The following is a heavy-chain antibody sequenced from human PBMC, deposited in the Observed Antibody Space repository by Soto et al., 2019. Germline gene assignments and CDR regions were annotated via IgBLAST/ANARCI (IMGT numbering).Heavy chain of an antibody. J-gene: IGHJ5*02. D-gene: IGHD3-3*01. V-gene: IGHV4-30-4*01. Sequence: QVQLQESGPGLVKPSQTLSLTCTVSGGSISSGDYYWSWIRQPPGKGLEWIGYIYYSGSTYYNPSLKSRVTLSVDTSKNQFSLKLSSVTAADTAVYYCARVPKYYDFWSGYRGENWFDPWGQGTLVTVSS. CDR3: ARVPKYYDFWSGYRGENWFDP. CDR2: IYYSGST. CDR1: GGSISSGDYY.